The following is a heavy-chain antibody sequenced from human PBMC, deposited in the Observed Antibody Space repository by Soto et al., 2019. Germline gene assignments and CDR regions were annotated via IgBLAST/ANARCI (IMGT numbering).Heavy chain of an antibody. J-gene: IGHJ4*02. D-gene: IGHD2-21*02. CDR1: GYSFTSYW. CDR2: IYPGDSDT. V-gene: IGHV5-51*01. CDR3: VRHGESRTAWPDEFDV. Sequence: EVQLVQSGPEVKKPGESLKISCKASGYSFTSYWIGWVRQMPGKGPECMGLIYPGDSDTRYSPAFQGQVTISADKSINTAYLQWRSLEASDSAMYYCVRHGESRTAWPDEFDVWGQGTLVTVSS.